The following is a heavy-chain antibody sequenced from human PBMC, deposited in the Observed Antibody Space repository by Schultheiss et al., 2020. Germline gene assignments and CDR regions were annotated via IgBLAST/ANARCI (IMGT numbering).Heavy chain of an antibody. CDR2: IYYSGST. CDR3: ACGGGSGWSPFNY. V-gene: IGHV4-39*01. CDR1: GGSISSYY. D-gene: IGHD6-19*01. Sequence: SQTLSLTCTVSGGSISSYYWGWIRQPPGKGLEWIGSIYYSGSTYYNPSLKSRVTISVDTSKNQFSLKLSSVTAADTAVYYCACGGGSGWSPFNYWGQGTLVTVSS. J-gene: IGHJ4*02.